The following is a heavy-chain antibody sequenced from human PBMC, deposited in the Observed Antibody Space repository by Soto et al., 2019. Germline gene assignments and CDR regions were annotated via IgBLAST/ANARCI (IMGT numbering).Heavy chain of an antibody. D-gene: IGHD3-3*01. J-gene: IGHJ4*02. CDR3: ARDLEVVYYDFWSGKFDY. Sequence: QVPLVQSGAEVKKPGASVKVSCKASGYTFTSYGISWVRQAPGQGLEWMGWISAYNGNTNYAQKLQGRVTMTTDTSTSTAYMELRSLRSDDTAVYYCARDLEVVYYDFWSGKFDYWGQGTLVTVSS. CDR2: ISAYNGNT. CDR1: GYTFTSYG. V-gene: IGHV1-18*01.